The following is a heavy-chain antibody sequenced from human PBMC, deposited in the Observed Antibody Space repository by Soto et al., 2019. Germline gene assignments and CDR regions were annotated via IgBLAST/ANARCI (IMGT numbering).Heavy chain of an antibody. CDR2: IYYSGST. J-gene: IGHJ4*02. CDR1: GGSISSYY. V-gene: IGHV4-59*01. CDR3: ARSYDFWSGYYRGFYFDY. Sequence: PSETLSLTCTVSGGSISSYYWSWIRQPPGKGLEWIGYIYYSGSTNYNPSLKSRVTISVDTSKNQFSLKLSSVTAADTAVYYCARSYDFWSGYYRGFYFDYWGQGTLVTVSS. D-gene: IGHD3-3*01.